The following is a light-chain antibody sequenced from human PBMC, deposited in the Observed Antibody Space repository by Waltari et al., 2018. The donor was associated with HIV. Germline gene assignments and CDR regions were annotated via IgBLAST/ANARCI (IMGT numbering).Light chain of an antibody. CDR1: KSVSSTY. CDR3: QLHSSTIT. CDR2: GAS. Sequence: IVLTQSPGTLSLSPGERASLSCRASKSVSSTYIAWYQQKPGQAPRLLIYGASTRTTDIPDRFSGSGSGTDFTLTINRLEPEDFGVYFCQLHSSTITFGQGTRLDIK. J-gene: IGKJ5*01. V-gene: IGKV3-20*01.